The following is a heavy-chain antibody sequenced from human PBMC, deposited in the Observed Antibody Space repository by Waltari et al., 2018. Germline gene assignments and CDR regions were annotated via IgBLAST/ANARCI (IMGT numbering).Heavy chain of an antibody. D-gene: IGHD3-10*01. CDR2: IYFNEYT. CDR1: GGSVISNY. CDR3: ARSTTGVRGANSGWDS. J-gene: IGHJ4*02. V-gene: IGHV4-4*09. Sequence: QVQLQESGPGLVKPSETLSLTCAVSGGSVISNYWSWIRQSPGKGLEWIGYIYFNEYTDYNPSRRRRVTISVDTSKNQFSLKLLSVTAADTAIYFCARSTTGVRGANSGWDSWGQGTLVSVSS.